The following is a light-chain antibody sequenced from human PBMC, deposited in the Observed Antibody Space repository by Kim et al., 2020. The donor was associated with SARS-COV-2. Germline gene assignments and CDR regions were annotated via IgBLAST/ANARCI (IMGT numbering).Light chain of an antibody. CDR1: QGISSC. J-gene: IGKJ4*02. CDR3: HQLNNNPSGT. V-gene: IGKV1-9*01. Sequence: IQLTQSPSTLSASVGDRVTITCRASQGISSCLAWYQHKPGKAPKLLIYAASTLQSGVPSRFSGSGSGTEFTLTISSLQPEDFATYYCHQLNNNPSGTFGGGTKVDIK. CDR2: AAS.